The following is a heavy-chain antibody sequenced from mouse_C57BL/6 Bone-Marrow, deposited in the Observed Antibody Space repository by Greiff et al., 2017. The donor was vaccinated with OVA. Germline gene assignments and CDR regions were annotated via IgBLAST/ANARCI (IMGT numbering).Heavy chain of an antibody. J-gene: IGHJ2*01. V-gene: IGHV1-81*01. Sequence: QVQLQQPGAELARPGASVKLSCKASGYTFTSYGISWVKQRTGQGLEWIGEIYPRSGNTYYNEKFKGKATLTADKSSSTAYMELRSLTSEDSAVYFCARRWLLLPYYFDYWGQGTTLTVSS. CDR1: GYTFTSYG. CDR3: ARRWLLLPYYFDY. CDR2: IYPRSGNT. D-gene: IGHD2-3*01.